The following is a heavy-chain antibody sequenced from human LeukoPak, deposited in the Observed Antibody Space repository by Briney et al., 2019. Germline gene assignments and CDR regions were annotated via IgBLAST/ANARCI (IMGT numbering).Heavy chain of an antibody. D-gene: IGHD2-15*01. V-gene: IGHV1-2*02. CDR3: ARAERGWELLQDAFDI. Sequence: ASVKVSCKASGYTFTGYYVHWVRQAPGQGLEWMGWINPNSGGTNYAQKFQGRVTMTRDTSISTAFMEMTRLRSDDTAVYYCARAERGWELLQDAFDIWGQGTMVTVSS. CDR2: INPNSGGT. J-gene: IGHJ3*02. CDR1: GYTFTGYY.